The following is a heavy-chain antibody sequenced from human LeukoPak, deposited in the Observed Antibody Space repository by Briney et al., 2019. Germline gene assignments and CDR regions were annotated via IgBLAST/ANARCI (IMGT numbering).Heavy chain of an antibody. Sequence: SRINSDGSATAYADSVKGRFTISRDNAENTLYLQMNSLRAEDTAVYYCARGTAGYHSSYFDYWGQGTLVTVSS. CDR3: ARGTAGYHSSYFDY. CDR2: INSDGSAT. J-gene: IGHJ4*02. D-gene: IGHD3-16*02. V-gene: IGHV3-74*01.